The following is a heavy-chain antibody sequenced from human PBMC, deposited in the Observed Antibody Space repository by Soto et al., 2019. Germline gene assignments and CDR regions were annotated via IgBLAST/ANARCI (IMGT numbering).Heavy chain of an antibody. CDR2: TYYRSKWYN. CDR3: SRDCSSSSTWFAY. J-gene: IGHJ4*02. CDR1: GESVSSNSAA. D-gene: IGHD6-13*01. Sequence: PSETLSLTCAIHGESVSSNSAAWNWIRQSPSRGLEWLGRTYYRSKWYNDYAVSVKSRITINPDTPKNQFSLQQNSVTPEDTAAYYCSRDCSSSSTWFAYCGQGTLDPVSS. V-gene: IGHV6-1*01.